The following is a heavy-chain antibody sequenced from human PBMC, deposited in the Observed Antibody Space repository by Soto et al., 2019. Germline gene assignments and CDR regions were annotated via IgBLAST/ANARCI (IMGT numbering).Heavy chain of an antibody. CDR3: IRKDTTGYAIDY. Sequence: PSETLSLTCTVSGGSISSFDWNWIRQSPGKGLEWIGYISYSGSTNYNPSLKSRVTITVDTSKNQFSMKLSTVTTADTADYYYIRKDTTGYAIDYWGQGTLLTISS. D-gene: IGHD3-22*01. CDR2: ISYSGST. J-gene: IGHJ4*02. V-gene: IGHV4-59*08. CDR1: GGSISSFD.